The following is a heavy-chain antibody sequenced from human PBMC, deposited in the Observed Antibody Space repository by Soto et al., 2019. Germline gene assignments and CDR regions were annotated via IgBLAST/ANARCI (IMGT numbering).Heavy chain of an antibody. CDR2: ISAYNGNT. D-gene: IGHD6-19*01. CDR3: ARDSYIAVAGLLPFDY. Sequence: QVQLVQSGAEVKKPGASVKVSCKASGYTFTSYGISWVRQAPGQGLEWMGWISAYNGNTNYAQKLQGRVTMPTDTSTSTAYMELGSLRSDDTAVYYCARDSYIAVAGLLPFDYWGQGTLVTVSS. CDR1: GYTFTSYG. J-gene: IGHJ4*02. V-gene: IGHV1-18*01.